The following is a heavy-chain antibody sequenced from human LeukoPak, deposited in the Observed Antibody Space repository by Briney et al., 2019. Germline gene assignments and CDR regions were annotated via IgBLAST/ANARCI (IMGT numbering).Heavy chain of an antibody. J-gene: IGHJ4*02. CDR1: GFTFSSYA. CDR2: ISGSGGST. Sequence: GGFLRLSCAASGFTFSSYAMSWVRQAPGKGLEWVSAISGSGGSTYYADSVKGRFTISRDNSKNTLYLQMNSLRAEDTAVYYCAKGLGYYYDSSGYYPPYYFDYWGQGTLVTVSS. CDR3: AKGLGYYYDSSGYYPPYYFDY. D-gene: IGHD3-22*01. V-gene: IGHV3-23*01.